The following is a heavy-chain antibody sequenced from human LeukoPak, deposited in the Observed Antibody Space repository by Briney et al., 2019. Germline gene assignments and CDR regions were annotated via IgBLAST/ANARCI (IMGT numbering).Heavy chain of an antibody. Sequence: SETLSLTCAVYGGSFSGYYWSWIRQPPGKGLEWIGEINHSGSTNYNPSLKSRVTISVDTSKNQFSLKLSSVTAADTAVYYCARGAIIGYCSSTSCSPWDVWGKGTTVTVSS. V-gene: IGHV4-34*01. CDR3: ARGAIIGYCSSTSCSPWDV. J-gene: IGHJ6*04. D-gene: IGHD2-2*01. CDR2: INHSGST. CDR1: GGSFSGYY.